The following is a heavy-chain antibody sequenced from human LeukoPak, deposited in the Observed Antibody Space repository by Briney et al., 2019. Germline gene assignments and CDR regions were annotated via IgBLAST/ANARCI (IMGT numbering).Heavy chain of an antibody. V-gene: IGHV4-59*04. J-gene: IGHJ4*02. CDR2: IYYSGST. CDR1: GGSISSYY. Sequence: KSSETLSLTCTVSGGSISSYYWSWIRQPPGKGLEWIGYIYYSGSTYYNPSLKSRVTISVDTSKNQFSLKLSSVTAADTAVYYCARIFGVVIVFDYWGQGILVTVSS. D-gene: IGHD3-3*01. CDR3: ARIFGVVIVFDY.